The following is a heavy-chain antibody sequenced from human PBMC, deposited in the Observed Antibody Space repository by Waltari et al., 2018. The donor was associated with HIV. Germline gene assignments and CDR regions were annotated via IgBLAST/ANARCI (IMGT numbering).Heavy chain of an antibody. V-gene: IGHV3-7*01. J-gene: IGHJ4*02. D-gene: IGHD3-22*01. CDR3: AREALYDSSGYYFDY. CDR2: IKQDESDK. Sequence: EVQLVESGGGLVQPGGSLRLSCAASGFTFNKYWMTWVGQAPGKGLEWVANIKQDESDKYYVDSLKGRFTISRDNAKNSLFLQMNSLRVEDTAVYYCAREALYDSSGYYFDYWGQGTLVTVSS. CDR1: GFTFNKYW.